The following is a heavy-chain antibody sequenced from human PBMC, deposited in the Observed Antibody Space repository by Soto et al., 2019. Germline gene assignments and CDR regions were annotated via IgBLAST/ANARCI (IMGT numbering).Heavy chain of an antibody. CDR1: GFTFSSYS. Sequence: HPGGSLRLSCAASGFTFSSYSMNWVRQAPGKGLEWVSYISSSSSTIYYADSVKGRFTISRDNAKNSLYLQMNSLRAEDTAVYYCARIVVPAARPRYYYYYMDVWGKGTTVTVSS. J-gene: IGHJ6*03. CDR2: ISSSSSTI. V-gene: IGHV3-48*01. CDR3: ARIVVPAARPRYYYYYMDV. D-gene: IGHD2-2*01.